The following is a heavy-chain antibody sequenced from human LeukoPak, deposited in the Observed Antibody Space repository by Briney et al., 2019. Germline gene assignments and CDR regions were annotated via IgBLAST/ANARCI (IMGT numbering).Heavy chain of an antibody. D-gene: IGHD3-22*01. Sequence: SETLSLTCTVSGGSFSSSSYYWGWIRQPPGKGLEWIGSIYYSGSTYYNPSLKSRVTISVDTSKNQFSLKLSSVTAADTAVYYCARFLSGATMKAFDIWGQGTMVTVSS. V-gene: IGHV4-39*01. CDR1: GGSFSSSSYY. CDR3: ARFLSGATMKAFDI. J-gene: IGHJ3*02. CDR2: IYYSGST.